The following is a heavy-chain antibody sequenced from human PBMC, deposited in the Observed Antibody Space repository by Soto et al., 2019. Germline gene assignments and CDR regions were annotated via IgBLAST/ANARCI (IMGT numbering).Heavy chain of an antibody. CDR2: IYPGDSDT. CDR3: ARLAQYYYDSSGYSNWFDP. J-gene: IGHJ5*02. V-gene: IGHV5-51*01. D-gene: IGHD3-22*01. CDR1: GYSFTSYW. Sequence: GESLKISCKGSGYSFTSYWIGWVRQMPGKGLEWMGIIYPGDSDTRYSPSFQGQVTISADKSISTAYLQWSSLKASDTAMYYCARLAQYYYDSSGYSNWFDPWGQGTLVTVS.